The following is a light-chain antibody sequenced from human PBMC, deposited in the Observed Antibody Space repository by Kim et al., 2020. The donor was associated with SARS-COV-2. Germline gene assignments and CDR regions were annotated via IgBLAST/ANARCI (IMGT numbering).Light chain of an antibody. Sequence: LSPGESATLSGRASQSVSSYLAWYQQKPGQAPRLLIYDASNRATGIPARFSGSGSGTDFTLTISSLEPEDFAVYYCQQRSNWITFGQGTRLEIK. CDR2: DAS. CDR1: QSVSSY. CDR3: QQRSNWIT. V-gene: IGKV3-11*01. J-gene: IGKJ5*01.